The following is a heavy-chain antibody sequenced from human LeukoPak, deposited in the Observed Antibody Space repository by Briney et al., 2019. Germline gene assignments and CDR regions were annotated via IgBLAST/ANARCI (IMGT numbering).Heavy chain of an antibody. Sequence: GGSLRLSCAASGFTFSSYGMHWVRQAPGKGLEWVAVISYDGSNKYYADSVKGRFTISRDNSKNTLYLQMDSLRAEDTAVYYCAKDAGGYFDYWGQGTLVTVSS. V-gene: IGHV3-30*18. D-gene: IGHD3-10*01. CDR2: ISYDGSNK. CDR3: AKDAGGYFDY. CDR1: GFTFSSYG. J-gene: IGHJ4*02.